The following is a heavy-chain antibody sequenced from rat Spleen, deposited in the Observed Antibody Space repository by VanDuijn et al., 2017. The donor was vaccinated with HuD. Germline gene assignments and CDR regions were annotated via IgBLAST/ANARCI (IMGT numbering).Heavy chain of an antibody. D-gene: IGHD1-2*01. J-gene: IGHJ3*01. Sequence: EVQLVESGGGLVQPGRSMKLSCAASGFTFSDYYMAWVRQAPKKGLEWVASISYEGSSTYYGDSVKGRFTISRDNAKSTLYLQMNSLRSEDTATYYCARHPIAAISTGNWFAYWGQGTLVTVSS. CDR3: ARHPIAAISTGNWFAY. CDR2: ISYEGSST. V-gene: IGHV5-22*01. CDR1: GFTFSDYY.